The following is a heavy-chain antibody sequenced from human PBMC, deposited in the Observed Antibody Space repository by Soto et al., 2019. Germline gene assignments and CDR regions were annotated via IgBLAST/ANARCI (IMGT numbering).Heavy chain of an antibody. CDR3: VKVSTFYDILTGYYSTNFFDP. CDR2: ISSDGDIT. V-gene: IGHV3-64D*06. J-gene: IGHJ5*02. Sequence: PGGSLRLSCSASGFTFSEYSMHWVRHAPGKGLQYVSTISSDGDITYYADSVKGRFTISRDNSKNTLYLQMNSLRPEDTAVYYCVKVSTFYDILTGYYSTNFFDPWGQGTLVTVS. CDR1: GFTFSEYS. D-gene: IGHD3-9*01.